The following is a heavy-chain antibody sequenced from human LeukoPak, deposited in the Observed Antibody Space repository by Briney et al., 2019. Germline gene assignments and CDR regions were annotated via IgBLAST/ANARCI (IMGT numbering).Heavy chain of an antibody. D-gene: IGHD5-12*01. CDR3: ARGVDIVASDI. J-gene: IGHJ3*02. CDR1: GGSFSGYY. Sequence: SETLSLTCAVYGGSFSGYYWSWIRQPPGKGLEWIGEINHSGSTNYNPSLKSRVTISVDTSKNQFSLKLSSVTAADTAVYYCARGVDIVASDIWGQGTMVTVSS. CDR2: INHSGST. V-gene: IGHV4-34*01.